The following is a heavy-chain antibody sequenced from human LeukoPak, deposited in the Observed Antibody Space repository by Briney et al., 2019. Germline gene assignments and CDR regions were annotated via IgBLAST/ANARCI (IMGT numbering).Heavy chain of an antibody. Sequence: ASVKVSCKVSGYTLTELSMHWVRQAPGKGLECMGGFDPEDGETIYAQKFQGRVTMTEDTSTDTAYMELSSLRSEDTAVYYCATIYGLWFGEGDAFDIWGQGTMVTVSS. CDR3: ATIYGLWFGEGDAFDI. D-gene: IGHD3-10*01. CDR2: FDPEDGET. J-gene: IGHJ3*02. CDR1: GYTLTELS. V-gene: IGHV1-24*01.